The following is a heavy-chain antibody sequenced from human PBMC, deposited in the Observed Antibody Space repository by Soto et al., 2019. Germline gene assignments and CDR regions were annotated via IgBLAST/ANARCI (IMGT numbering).Heavy chain of an antibody. CDR3: ARAITMFGGTIRYNWFDP. CDR2: IYYSGST. D-gene: IGHD3-3*01. CDR1: GGSISSGGYY. J-gene: IGHJ5*02. Sequence: PSETLSLTCTVSGGSISSGGYYWSWIRQHPGKGLEWIGYIYYSGSTYYNPSLKSRVTISVDTSKNQFSLKLSSVTAADTAVYYCARAITMFGGTIRYNWFDPWGQGTRVTVAS. V-gene: IGHV4-31*03.